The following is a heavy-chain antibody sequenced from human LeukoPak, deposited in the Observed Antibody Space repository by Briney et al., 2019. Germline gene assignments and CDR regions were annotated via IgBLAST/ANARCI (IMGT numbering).Heavy chain of an antibody. J-gene: IGHJ4*02. CDR3: ARVKGYYYGSGSYYNSKPFDY. CDR1: GGSFSGYY. CDR2: INHSGST. D-gene: IGHD3-10*01. Sequence: SETLSLTCAVYGGSFSGYYWSWIRQPPGKGLEWIGEINHSGSTNYNPSLKSRVTISVDTSKNQFSPKLSSVTAADTAVYYCARVKGYYYGSGSYYNSKPFDYWGQGTLVTVSS. V-gene: IGHV4-34*01.